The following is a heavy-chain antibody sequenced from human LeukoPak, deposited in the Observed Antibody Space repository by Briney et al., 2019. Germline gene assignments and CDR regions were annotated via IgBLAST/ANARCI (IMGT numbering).Heavy chain of an antibody. J-gene: IGHJ4*02. D-gene: IGHD3-10*01. CDR2: INHSGST. CDR1: GGSFSGYY. CDR3: ASPGKAYYYGSVPLRY. V-gene: IGHV4-34*01. Sequence: PSETLSLTCAVYGGSFSGYYWSWIRQPPGKGLEWIGEINHSGSTNYNPSLKSRVTISVDTSKNQFSLKLSSVTAADTAVYYCASPGKAYYYGSVPLRYWGQGTLVTVSS.